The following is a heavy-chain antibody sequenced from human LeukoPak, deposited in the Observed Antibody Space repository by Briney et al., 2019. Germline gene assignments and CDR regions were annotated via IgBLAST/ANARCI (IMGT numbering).Heavy chain of an antibody. CDR1: GFTFSSYG. Sequence: GGSLRLSCAASGFTFSSYGMHWVRQAPGKGLEWVAVISYDGSNKYYADSVKGRFIISRDNAKNTLYLQMNSLRAEDTAVYYCASTITIFGASGFDYWGQGTLVTVSS. CDR3: ASTITIFGASGFDY. CDR2: ISYDGSNK. V-gene: IGHV3-30*03. D-gene: IGHD3-3*01. J-gene: IGHJ4*02.